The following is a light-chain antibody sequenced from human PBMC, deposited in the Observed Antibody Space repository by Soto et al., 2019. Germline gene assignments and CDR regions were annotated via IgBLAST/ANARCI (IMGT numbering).Light chain of an antibody. CDR2: GAS. CDR3: QQYDKWRT. Sequence: EIVMTQSPATRSLSPGERATLSCRASQSVSSNLAWYQQKPGQAPRLLIYGASTRATGIPARISGSGSGTEFTLTIRSMKSEDFAVYYCQQYDKWRTFGQGTKVDIK. V-gene: IGKV3-15*01. CDR1: QSVSSN. J-gene: IGKJ1*01.